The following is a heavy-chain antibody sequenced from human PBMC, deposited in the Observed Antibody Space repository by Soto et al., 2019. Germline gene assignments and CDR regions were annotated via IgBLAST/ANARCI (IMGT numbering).Heavy chain of an antibody. V-gene: IGHV1-69*12. CDR2: IIPIFGTA. CDR3: ARDYNHYYHSNGWFDP. CDR1: GGTFSSYA. D-gene: IGHD3-22*01. Sequence: QVQLVQSGAEVKKPGSSVKVSCRASGGTFSSYAISWVRQAPGQGLEWMGGIIPIFGTANYAQKFQGRVTITADESTSTAYMELSSLRSEDTAVYYCARDYNHYYHSNGWFDPWGQGTLVTVSS. J-gene: IGHJ5*02.